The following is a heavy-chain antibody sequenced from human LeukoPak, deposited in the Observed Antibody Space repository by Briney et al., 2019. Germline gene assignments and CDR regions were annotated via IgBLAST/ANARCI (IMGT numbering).Heavy chain of an antibody. V-gene: IGHV3-7*01. CDR1: GYLFNRYC. CDR2: IKQDGSEK. Sequence: PGGSLRLFCAVSGYLFNRYCVLGVPGAPGRGGEWVANIKQDGSEKYYVDSVNGRLTNSRDNGKNSLDLQMNSLRAEDTTVYFCARDSHDLGSPGVFDIWGEGTMVTVSS. J-gene: IGHJ3*02. D-gene: IGHD3-3*01. CDR3: ARDSHDLGSPGVFDI.